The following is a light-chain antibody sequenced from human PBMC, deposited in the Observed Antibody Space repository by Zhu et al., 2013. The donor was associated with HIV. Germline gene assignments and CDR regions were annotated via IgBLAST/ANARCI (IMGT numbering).Light chain of an antibody. CDR1: SSDVGGYNF. J-gene: IGLJ2*01. Sequence: QSALTQPASVSGSPGQSITISCTGTSSDVGGYNFVSWYQLHPGKAPKLMIYEVSNRPSGVSNRFSGSKSGNTASLTISGLQDDDEAEYYCNSHRSGTTLVLFGGGTKVTVL. V-gene: IGLV2-14*01. CDR2: EVS. CDR3: NSHRSGTTLVL.